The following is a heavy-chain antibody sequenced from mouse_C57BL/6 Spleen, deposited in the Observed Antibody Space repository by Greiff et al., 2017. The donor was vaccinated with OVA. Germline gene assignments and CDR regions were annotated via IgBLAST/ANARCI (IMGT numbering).Heavy chain of an antibody. D-gene: IGHD1-1*01. CDR1: GYAFSSSW. J-gene: IGHJ1*03. V-gene: IGHV1-82*01. CDR2: IYPGDGDT. CDR3: ARSIDTVAYWDLDV. Sequence: QVQLQQSGPELVKPGASVKISCKASGYAFSSSWMNWVKQRPGKGLEWIGRIYPGDGDTNYNGKFKGKATLTADKSSSTAYMQLSSLTSEDSAVYYCARSIDTVAYWDLDVWGKGTTVTVSS.